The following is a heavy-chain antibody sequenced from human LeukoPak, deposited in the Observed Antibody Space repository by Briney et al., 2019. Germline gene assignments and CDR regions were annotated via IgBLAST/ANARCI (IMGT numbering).Heavy chain of an antibody. V-gene: IGHV4-59*08. CDR2: IYYSGST. CDR3: ARRVRKDGYYYYMDV. J-gene: IGHJ6*03. CDR1: GGSISSYY. Sequence: SETLSLTCTVSGGSISSYYWSWIRQPPGKGLEWIGYIYYSGSTNYNPSLKSRVTISVDTSKNRFSLKLSSVTAADTAVYYWARRVRKDGYYYYMDVWGKGTTVTVSS. D-gene: IGHD1-14*01.